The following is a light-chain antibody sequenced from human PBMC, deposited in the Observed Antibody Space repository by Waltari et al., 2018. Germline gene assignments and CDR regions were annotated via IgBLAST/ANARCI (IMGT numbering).Light chain of an antibody. CDR3: QQSDRLPVT. CDR2: TAS. CDR1: HTISSW. J-gene: IGKJ2*01. Sequence: DIQMTQSPSTLSTSIGDRVPITCRASHTISSWLAWYQQKPGKAPKLLINTASSLESGVPSRFSGSGSGTEFTLTISSLQPDDFATYYCQQSDRLPVTFGQGTKLEIK. V-gene: IGKV1-5*03.